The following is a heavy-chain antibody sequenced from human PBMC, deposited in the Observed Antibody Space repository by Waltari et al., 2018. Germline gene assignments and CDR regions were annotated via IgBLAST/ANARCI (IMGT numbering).Heavy chain of an antibody. CDR3: ARPSTEYYYYYYYMDV. CDR1: GLSFSSYE. CDR2: ISNSGSSM. J-gene: IGHJ6*03. Sequence: EVQVVESGGGLVQPGGSLRRSGEASGLSFSSYEMNWVRQAPGKGLEWISYISNSGSSMYYADSVKGRFTISRDNAKNSLYLEMNSLRAEDTAVYYCARPSTEYYYYYYYMDVWGKGTTVTVS. V-gene: IGHV3-48*03.